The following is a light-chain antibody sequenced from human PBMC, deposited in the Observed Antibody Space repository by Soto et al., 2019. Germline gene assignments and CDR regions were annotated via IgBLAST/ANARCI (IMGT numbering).Light chain of an antibody. CDR2: GAS. V-gene: IGKV3-20*01. Sequence: EVVLTQSPGTLSLSPGEGATLSCRASQSVTSSYLAWYQQRPGQAPRLLIYGASSRATGIPDRISGSGSGTDFTLTISRLEPEDFAVYYCQQYGNSPWTFGQGTKVEIK. CDR3: QQYGNSPWT. J-gene: IGKJ1*01. CDR1: QSVTSSY.